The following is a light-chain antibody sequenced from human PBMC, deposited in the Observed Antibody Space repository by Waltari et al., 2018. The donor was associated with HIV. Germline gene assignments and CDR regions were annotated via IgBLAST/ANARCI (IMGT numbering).Light chain of an antibody. CDR1: RSVNSN. Sequence: EIVMTLSPATLSVSPGERVTLSCRASRSVNSNLAWYQQKPGQAPRLLIYGAFGRAAGIPARFSGGGSGTEFTLTISSLQSEDVAVYYCQQYENWPPITFGQGTRLEIK. CDR2: GAF. V-gene: IGKV3-15*01. J-gene: IGKJ5*01. CDR3: QQYENWPPIT.